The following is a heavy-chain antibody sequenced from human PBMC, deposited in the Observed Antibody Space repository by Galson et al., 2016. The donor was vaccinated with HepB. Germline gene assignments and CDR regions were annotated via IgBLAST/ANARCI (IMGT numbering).Heavy chain of an antibody. CDR1: GDSVSSNSGA. CDR2: TYYRSKWNN. J-gene: IGHJ6*02. V-gene: IGHV6-1*01. D-gene: IGHD3-9*01. Sequence: CAISGDSVSSNSGAWHWIRQSPSRGLEWLGRTYYRSKWNNDYAVSVKGRITINSATSKNQFSLHLNSVTPEDTAVYYCAREFAPYDILTGYLNHGLDVWGQGTTVTVSS. CDR3: AREFAPYDILTGYLNHGLDV.